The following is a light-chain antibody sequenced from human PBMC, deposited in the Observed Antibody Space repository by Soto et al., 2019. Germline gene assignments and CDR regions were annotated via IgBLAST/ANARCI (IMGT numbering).Light chain of an antibody. J-gene: IGKJ4*01. CDR2: GAS. CDR1: QSVSSN. V-gene: IGKV3-15*01. CDR3: QHYNNRPLT. Sequence: EIVMTQSPASLSVSPGETATLSCRASQSVSSNLAWYQQKPGQAPRLLIYGASTRATGIPARFSGSGSGTEFTLTITSLQSEDFAVYYCQHYNNRPLTFGGGPKVESK.